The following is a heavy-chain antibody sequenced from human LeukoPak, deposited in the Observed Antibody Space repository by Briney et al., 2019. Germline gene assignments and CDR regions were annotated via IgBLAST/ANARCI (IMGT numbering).Heavy chain of an antibody. V-gene: IGHV3-23*01. J-gene: IGHJ4*02. CDR2: ISGGGGST. CDR3: AKAGISSFVILLAARVSAAPEY. Sequence: GGSLRLSCAASGFTFSNFAMSWVRQAPGKGLEWVSTISGGGGSTYFADSVKGRFTISRDSSKNMLYLQMDSLRAEDTAVYYCAKAGISSFVILLAARVSAAPEYWGQGTLVTVSS. D-gene: IGHD2/OR15-2a*01. CDR1: GFTFSNFA.